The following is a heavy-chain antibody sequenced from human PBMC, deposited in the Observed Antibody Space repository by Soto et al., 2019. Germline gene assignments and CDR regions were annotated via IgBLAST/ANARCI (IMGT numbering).Heavy chain of an antibody. J-gene: IGHJ4*02. D-gene: IGHD2-2*01. V-gene: IGHV4-30-4*01. CDR2: IYFSGRT. CDR1: GDSISSGDYY. Sequence: KPSETLSLTCTVSGDSISSGDYYWSWIRQPPGKGLEWIGYIYFSGRTYYNPSLKSRVTVSVDTSKNQFSLKLSSVTAADTAVYYCARVAIVVPPYYPDYWGQGTLVT. CDR3: ARVAIVVPPYYPDY.